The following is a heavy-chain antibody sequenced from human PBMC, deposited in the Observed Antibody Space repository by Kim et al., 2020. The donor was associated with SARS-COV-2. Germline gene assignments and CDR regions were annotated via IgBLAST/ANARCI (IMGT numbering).Heavy chain of an antibody. CDR3: ASGYCSSTSCRSLVDY. CDR1: GYSFTSYW. CDR2: IYPGDSDT. V-gene: IGHV5-51*01. Sequence: GESLKISCKGSGYSFTSYWIGWVRQMPGKGLEWMGIIYPGDSDTRYSPSFQGQVTISADKSISTAYLQWSSLKASDTAMYYCASGYCSSTSCRSLVDYWGQGTLVTVSS. D-gene: IGHD2-2*01. J-gene: IGHJ4*02.